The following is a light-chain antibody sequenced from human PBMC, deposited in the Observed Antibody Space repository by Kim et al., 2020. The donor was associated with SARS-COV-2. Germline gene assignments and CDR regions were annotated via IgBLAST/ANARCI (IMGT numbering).Light chain of an antibody. J-gene: IGLJ6*01. CDR2: EVS. Sequence: GQSVTISCTGTHSDFGRFNYASWYQNHPGRAPKLMIYEVSRRPSGVPDRFSGSKSGNTASLTVSGLHAEDEAEYYCSSYTDSNTLIFGGGTKVTVL. V-gene: IGLV2-8*01. CDR3: SSYTDSNTLI. CDR1: HSDFGRFNY.